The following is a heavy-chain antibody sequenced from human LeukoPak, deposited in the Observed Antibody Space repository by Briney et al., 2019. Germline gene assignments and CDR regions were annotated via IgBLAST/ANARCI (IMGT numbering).Heavy chain of an antibody. Sequence: GASVKVSCKASGYTFTNYYMHWVRQAPGQGLEWMGIIYPSGGGTSYAQKFQGRVTMTRDTSTSTVYMELSSLRSEDTAVYYCARDGVVVESGGDAFDIWGQGTMVTVSS. V-gene: IGHV1-46*01. D-gene: IGHD3-22*01. CDR3: ARDGVVVESGGDAFDI. CDR1: GYTFTNYY. CDR2: IYPSGGGT. J-gene: IGHJ3*02.